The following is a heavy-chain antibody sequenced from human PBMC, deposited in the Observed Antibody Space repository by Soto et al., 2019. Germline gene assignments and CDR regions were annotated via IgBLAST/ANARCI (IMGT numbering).Heavy chain of an antibody. V-gene: IGHV1-18*01. CDR3: ARGGPGTGRYYYYYMDV. CDR2: ISAYNGNT. D-gene: IGHD1-1*01. Sequence: QVQLVQSGAEVKKPGASVKVPCKASGYTFTSYGISWVRQAPGQGLEWMGWISAYNGNTNYAKKLQGRVTMTTDTSTSTAYMELRSLRSDDTAVYYCARGGPGTGRYYYYYMDVWGKGTTVTVSS. CDR1: GYTFTSYG. J-gene: IGHJ6*03.